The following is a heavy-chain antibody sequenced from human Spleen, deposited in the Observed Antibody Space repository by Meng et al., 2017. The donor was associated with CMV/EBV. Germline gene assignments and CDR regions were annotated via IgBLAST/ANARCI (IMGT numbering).Heavy chain of an antibody. CDR2: ISYDGNND. Sequence: GESLKISCAVSGFTFSSYAMHWVRQAPGKGLEWVAIISYDGNNDSYADSVKGRFTISRDNSKNTLFLQMDSLRAEDSAVYYCARGDVDYSTPPRGMDVWGQGTTVTVSS. D-gene: IGHD2-15*01. V-gene: IGHV3-30*04. J-gene: IGHJ6*02. CDR3: ARGDVDYSTPPRGMDV. CDR1: GFTFSSYA.